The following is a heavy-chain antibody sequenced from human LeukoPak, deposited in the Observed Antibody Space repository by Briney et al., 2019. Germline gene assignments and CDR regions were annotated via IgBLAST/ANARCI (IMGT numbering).Heavy chain of an antibody. D-gene: IGHD3/OR15-3a*01. CDR3: AKSFWAGYGDTNAFFDY. CDR2: IIPIFGTA. V-gene: IGHV1-69*13. CDR1: GGTFSSYA. Sequence: GASVKVSCKASGGTFSSYAISWVRQAPGQGLEWMGGIIPIFGTANYAQKFQGRVTITADESTSTAYMELSSLRSEDTAVYYCAKSFWAGYGDTNAFFDYWGQGTLVTVSS. J-gene: IGHJ4*02.